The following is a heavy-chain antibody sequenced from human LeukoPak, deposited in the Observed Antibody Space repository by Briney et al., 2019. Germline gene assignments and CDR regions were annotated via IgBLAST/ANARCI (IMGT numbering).Heavy chain of an antibody. CDR3: ARLPTRYDILTDNWFDP. Sequence: GASVKVSCKASGYTFTGYYMHWVRQAPGQGLEWMGWINPNSGGTNYAQKFQGRVTMTRDTSISTAYMELSRLRSDDTAVYYCARLPTRYDILTDNWFDPWGQGTLVTVSS. J-gene: IGHJ5*02. CDR2: INPNSGGT. D-gene: IGHD3-9*01. V-gene: IGHV1-2*02. CDR1: GYTFTGYY.